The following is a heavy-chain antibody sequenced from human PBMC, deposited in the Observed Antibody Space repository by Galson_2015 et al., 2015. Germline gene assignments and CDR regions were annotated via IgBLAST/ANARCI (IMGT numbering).Heavy chain of an antibody. V-gene: IGHV3-15*01. CDR1: GFTFSNAW. CDR2: IQSKTDGGTT. D-gene: IGHD3-10*01. J-gene: IGHJ4*02. Sequence: SLRLCCEASGFTFSNAWMSWVRQAPGKGLEWVGRIQSKTDGGTTDYAAPVKGRFTISRDDSNHTLYLQMNSLKTEDTAVYYCTTVPRGSGRQDYWGQGTLVTVSS. CDR3: TTVPRGSGRQDY.